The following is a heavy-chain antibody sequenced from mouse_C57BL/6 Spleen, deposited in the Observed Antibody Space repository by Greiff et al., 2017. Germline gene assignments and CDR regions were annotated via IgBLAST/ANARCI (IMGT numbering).Heavy chain of an antibody. Sequence: EVQLQQSGPVLVKPGASVKMSCKASGYTFTDYYMNWVKQSHGKSLEWIGVINPYNGGTSYNQKFKGKATLTVDKSSSTAYMELNSLTSEDSAVYYCARWETGQLRLPFDYWGQGTTLTVSS. J-gene: IGHJ2*01. CDR3: ARWETGQLRLPFDY. V-gene: IGHV1-19*01. D-gene: IGHD3-2*02. CDR2: INPYNGGT. CDR1: GYTFTDYY.